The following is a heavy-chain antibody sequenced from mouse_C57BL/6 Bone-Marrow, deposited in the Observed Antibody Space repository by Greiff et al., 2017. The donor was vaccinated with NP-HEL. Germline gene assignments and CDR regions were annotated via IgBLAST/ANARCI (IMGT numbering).Heavy chain of an antibody. CDR3: ARARWLLLYAMDY. CDR1: GFSINSDCY. Sequence: EVQRVESGPSLVRPSQTLSLTCTVTGFSINSDCYWIWIRQFPGNKLEYIGYTFYSGITYYNPSLESRTYITRDTSKNQFSLKLSSVTTEDTATYYCARARWLLLYAMDYWGQGTSVTVSS. CDR2: TFYSGIT. J-gene: IGHJ4*01. D-gene: IGHD2-3*01. V-gene: IGHV3-3*01.